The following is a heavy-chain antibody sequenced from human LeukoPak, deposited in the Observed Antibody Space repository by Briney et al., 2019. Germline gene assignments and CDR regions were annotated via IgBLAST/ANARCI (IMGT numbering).Heavy chain of an antibody. CDR3: AKEREGFTMVRGSKNPHYYYMDV. J-gene: IGHJ6*03. Sequence: PSETLSLTCTVSGGSISSYYWSWIRQPPGKGLEWIGYIYYSGSTNYNPSLKSRVTISRDTSKNQFSLKLNSVTAADTAVYYCAKEREGFTMVRGSKNPHYYYMDVWGKGTTVTVSS. V-gene: IGHV4-59*01. D-gene: IGHD3-10*01. CDR1: GGSISSYY. CDR2: IYYSGST.